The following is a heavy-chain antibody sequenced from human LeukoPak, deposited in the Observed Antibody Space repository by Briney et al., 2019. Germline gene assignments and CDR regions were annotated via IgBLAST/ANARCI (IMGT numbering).Heavy chain of an antibody. Sequence: GGSLRLSCAASGFTFTTYGMHWVRQAPGRGLEWVAIISYDGTYKYYVDSVKGRFTISRDNAKNTLYLQMNSLRAEDTALYYCARSGTTRGHLDYWGQGTLVTVSS. CDR3: ARSGTTRGHLDY. CDR1: GFTFTTYG. J-gene: IGHJ4*02. CDR2: ISYDGTYK. V-gene: IGHV3-30*03. D-gene: IGHD4-17*01.